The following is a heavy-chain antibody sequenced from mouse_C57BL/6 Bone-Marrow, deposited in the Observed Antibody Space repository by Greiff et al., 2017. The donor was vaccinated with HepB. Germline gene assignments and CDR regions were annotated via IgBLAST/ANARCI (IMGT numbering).Heavy chain of an antibody. CDR1: GYTFTSYW. Sequence: VQLQQSGAELVKPGASVKLSCKASGYTFTSYWMHWVKQRPGQGLEWIGMIHPNSGSTNYNEKFKSKATLTVDKSSSTAYMQLSSLTSEDSAVYYCERSGSKRGYYFDYWGQGTTLTVSS. J-gene: IGHJ2*01. CDR3: ERSGSKRGYYFDY. D-gene: IGHD2-5*01. CDR2: IHPNSGST. V-gene: IGHV1-64*01.